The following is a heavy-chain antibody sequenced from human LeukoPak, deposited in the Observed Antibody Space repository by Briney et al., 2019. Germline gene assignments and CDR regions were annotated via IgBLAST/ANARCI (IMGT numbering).Heavy chain of an antibody. CDR2: IYYSGST. J-gene: IGHJ5*02. CDR3: ARGGLSGSYYNWFDP. Sequence: SETLSLTCTVSGGSISSSSYYWCWIRQPPGKGLEWIGYIYYSGSTYYNPSLKSRVTISVDTSKNQFSLKLSSVTAADTAVYYCARGGLSGSYYNWFDPWGQGTLVTVSS. CDR1: GGSISSSSYY. V-gene: IGHV4-30-4*08. D-gene: IGHD1-26*01.